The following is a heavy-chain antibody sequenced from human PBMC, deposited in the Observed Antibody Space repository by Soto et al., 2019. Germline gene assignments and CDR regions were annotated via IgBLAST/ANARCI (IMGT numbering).Heavy chain of an antibody. CDR3: ARAYSYDILTGFDP. CDR2: IYYSGST. Sequence: PSETLSLTCTVSGGSISSGGYYWSWIRQHPGKGLEWIGYIYYSGSTYYNPSLKSRVTISVDTSKNQFSLKLSSVTAADTAVYYCARAYSYDILTGFDPWGQGTLVTVSS. CDR1: GGSISSGGYY. J-gene: IGHJ5*02. V-gene: IGHV4-31*03. D-gene: IGHD3-9*01.